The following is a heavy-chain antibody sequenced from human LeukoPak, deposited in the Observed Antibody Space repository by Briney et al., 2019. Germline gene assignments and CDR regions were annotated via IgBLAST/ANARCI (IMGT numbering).Heavy chain of an antibody. CDR2: IYSGGST. CDR1: GFTFSSYS. Sequence: GGSLRLSCAASGFTFSSYSMNWVRQAPGKGLEWVSVIYSGGSTYYADSVKGRFTISRDNSKNTLYLQMNSLRAEDTAVYYCARGAGYYDSSGYFDFWGQGTLVTVSS. D-gene: IGHD3-22*01. V-gene: IGHV3-66*01. CDR3: ARGAGYYDSSGYFDF. J-gene: IGHJ4*02.